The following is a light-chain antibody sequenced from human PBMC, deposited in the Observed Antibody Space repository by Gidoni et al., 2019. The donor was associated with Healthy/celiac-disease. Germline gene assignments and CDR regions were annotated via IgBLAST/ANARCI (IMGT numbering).Light chain of an antibody. CDR1: QSISSW. V-gene: IGKV1-5*03. CDR3: QQYKSYSVT. CDR2: KAS. J-gene: IGKJ2*01. Sequence: DIQMTQSPSTLSASVGDRVTITCRASQSISSWLAWYQQKPGKAPKLLIYKASSLESGVPSRFSGSGSGTEFTLTISSLQPDDFATYYCQQYKSYSVTFGQXTKLEIK.